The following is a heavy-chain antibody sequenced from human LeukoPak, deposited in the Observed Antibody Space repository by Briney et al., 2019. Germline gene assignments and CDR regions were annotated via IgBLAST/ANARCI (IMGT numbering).Heavy chain of an antibody. V-gene: IGHV4-4*09. Sequence: SETLSLTCTVSGGSISSYYWSWLRQPPGKGLEWIGYIYTSGSTNYNPSLKSRVTISVDTSKNQFSLKLSSVTAADTAVYYCARHLRGRWLQSLYFDYWGQGTLVTVSS. CDR3: ARHLRGRWLQSLYFDY. CDR2: IYTSGST. CDR1: GGSISSYY. D-gene: IGHD5-24*01. J-gene: IGHJ4*02.